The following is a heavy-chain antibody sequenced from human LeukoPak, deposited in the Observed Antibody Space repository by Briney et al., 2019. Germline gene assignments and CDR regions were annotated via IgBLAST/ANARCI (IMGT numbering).Heavy chain of an antibody. D-gene: IGHD2-15*01. Sequence: SETLSLTCTVSGGSISSSSYYWGWIRQPPGKGLEWIGSIYYSGSTYYNPSLKSRVTISVDTSKNQFSLKLSSVTAADTAVYYCARWCSGGSCYSHFDYWGQGTLVTVSS. CDR3: ARWCSGGSCYSHFDY. CDR2: IYYSGST. CDR1: GGSISSSSYY. J-gene: IGHJ4*02. V-gene: IGHV4-39*07.